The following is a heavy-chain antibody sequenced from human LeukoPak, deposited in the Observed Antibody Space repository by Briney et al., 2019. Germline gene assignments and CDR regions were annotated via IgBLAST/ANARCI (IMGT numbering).Heavy chain of an antibody. V-gene: IGHV3-23*01. J-gene: IGHJ4*02. D-gene: IGHD5-18*01. CDR2: ISGSGGST. CDR3: AKVGGSRYGYANY. Sequence: GGSLRLSCAAPGFTFSSNATTWVRQAPGKGLEWVSAISGSGGSTYYADSVKGRFTISRDNSKNTLYLQMNSLRAEDTAVYYCAKVGGSRYGYANYWGQGTLVTVSS. CDR1: GFTFSSNA.